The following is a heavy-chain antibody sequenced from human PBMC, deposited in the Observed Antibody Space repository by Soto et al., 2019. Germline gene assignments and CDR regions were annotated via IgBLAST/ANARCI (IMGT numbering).Heavy chain of an antibody. CDR3: AKNPGYYYDSTGYHFDY. J-gene: IGHJ4*02. V-gene: IGHV3-23*01. D-gene: IGHD3-22*01. CDR2: ISYGGGTT. CDR1: EFTLSNYA. Sequence: EVQLLESGGGLVQPGGSLRLSCAASEFTLSNYAMSWVRQAPGKGLEWVSAISYGGGTTYYSDSVKGRLTISRDNSKNTLYLQMNSLRAEDTAVYYCAKNPGYYYDSTGYHFDYRGQGTLVTVSS.